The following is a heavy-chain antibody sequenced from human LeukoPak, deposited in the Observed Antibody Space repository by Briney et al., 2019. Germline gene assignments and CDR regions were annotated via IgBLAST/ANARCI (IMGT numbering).Heavy chain of an antibody. CDR1: GFTFSSYD. D-gene: IGHD1-26*01. Sequence: GGSLRLSCAASGFTFSSYDMHWVRQATGKGLEWVSAIGTAGDTYYPGSVKGRFTISRENAKNSLYLQINSLRAEDTAVYYCARERIVGATGYYYYGMDVWGQGTTVTVSS. CDR3: ARERIVGATGYYYYGMDV. J-gene: IGHJ6*02. CDR2: IGTAGDT. V-gene: IGHV3-13*01.